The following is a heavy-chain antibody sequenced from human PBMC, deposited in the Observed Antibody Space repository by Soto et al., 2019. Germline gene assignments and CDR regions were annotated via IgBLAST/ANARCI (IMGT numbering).Heavy chain of an antibody. CDR2: ISYSGST. CDR1: GGSISSGDYY. V-gene: IGHV4-30-4*01. D-gene: IGHD1-20*01. Sequence: SETLSLTCTVSGGSISSGDYYWSWIRQPPGKGLEWIGYISYSGSTYYNPSLKSRVAISVDTSKNQFSVKLSSVTAADTAVYYCASSPYNWNLYYFDNWGQGTLVTVSS. CDR3: ASSPYNWNLYYFDN. J-gene: IGHJ4*02.